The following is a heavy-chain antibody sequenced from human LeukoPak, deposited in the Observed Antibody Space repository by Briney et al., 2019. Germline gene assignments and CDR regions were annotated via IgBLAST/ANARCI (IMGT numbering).Heavy chain of an antibody. J-gene: IGHJ4*02. CDR2: IYPGDPYT. CDR1: GYSFTSYW. V-gene: IGHV5-51*01. CDR3: LIHSDC. Sequence: GESLKISCKGFGYSFTSYWIGWLPQMHGKGLEWIGIIYPGDPYTNYSPSFKSQVNISTNKSISNANLQWCSPKVSDSAMYYRLIHSDCWGQGTLVTVSS.